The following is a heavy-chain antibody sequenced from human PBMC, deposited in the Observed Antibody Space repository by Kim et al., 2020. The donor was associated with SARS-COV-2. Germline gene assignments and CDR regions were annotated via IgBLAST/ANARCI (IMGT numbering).Heavy chain of an antibody. CDR3: ATAPSLYTSDWFDP. J-gene: IGHJ5*02. CDR1: GYTLTELS. Sequence: ASVKVSCKVSGYTLTELSMHWVRQAPGKGLEWMGGFDPEEGETVYAQEFQGRVTMTEDTSTDTAYMELSSLRSEDTAVYYCATAPSLYTSDWFDPWGQGTLVTVSS. V-gene: IGHV1-24*01. D-gene: IGHD1-20*01. CDR2: FDPEEGET.